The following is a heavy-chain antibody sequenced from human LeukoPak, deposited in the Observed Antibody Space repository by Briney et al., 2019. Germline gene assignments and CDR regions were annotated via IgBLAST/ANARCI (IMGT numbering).Heavy chain of an antibody. V-gene: IGHV3-30*02. CDR1: GFNLNSYA. D-gene: IGHD6-6*01. J-gene: IGHJ4*02. Sequence: GGSLRLSCAVSGFNLNSYAMHWVRQAPGKGLEWVAVIRHDETNSFYAGSEQGRFTISRDTSKKLLYLQMNSLRVEDTAVYYCAKEYTPSSPLGELDSWGQGTLVTVSS. CDR3: AKEYTPSSPLGELDS. CDR2: IRHDETNS.